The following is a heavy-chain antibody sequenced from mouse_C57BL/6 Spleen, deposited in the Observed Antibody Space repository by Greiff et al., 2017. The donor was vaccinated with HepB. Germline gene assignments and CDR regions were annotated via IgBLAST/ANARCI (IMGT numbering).Heavy chain of an antibody. CDR3: ARCGSSHWYFDV. V-gene: IGHV1-55*01. D-gene: IGHD1-1*01. Sequence: VQLQQSGAELVKPGASVKMSCKASGYTFTSYWITWVKQRPGQGLEWIGDIYPGSGSTNYNEKFKSKATLTVDTSSSTAYMQLSSLTSEDSAVYYCARCGSSHWYFDVWGTGTTVTVSS. CDR1: GYTFTSYW. J-gene: IGHJ1*03. CDR2: IYPGSGST.